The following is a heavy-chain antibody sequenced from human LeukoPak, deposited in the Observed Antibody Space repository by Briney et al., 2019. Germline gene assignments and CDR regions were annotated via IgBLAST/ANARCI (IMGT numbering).Heavy chain of an antibody. D-gene: IGHD6-19*01. Sequence: GRSLRLSCASSGFTFGDYVMSWVRQAPGRGLEWVGFIRSESYGGTAKYAASMKGRFSISRDDSKNIAYLLLHSLQTEDTAVYYCTKKGLPGYSSGWYYFDYWGQGTLVTVS. J-gene: IGHJ4*02. CDR1: GFTFGDYV. V-gene: IGHV3-49*04. CDR2: IRSESYGGTA. CDR3: TKKGLPGYSSGWYYFDY.